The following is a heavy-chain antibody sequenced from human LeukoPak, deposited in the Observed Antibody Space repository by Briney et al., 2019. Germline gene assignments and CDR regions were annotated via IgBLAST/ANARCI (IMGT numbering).Heavy chain of an antibody. V-gene: IGHV4-59*12. CDR2: IYYSGST. CDR1: GGSISSYY. J-gene: IGHJ4*02. CDR3: ARVGGCSGGSCYSGLDY. Sequence: SETLSLTCTVSGGSISSYYWSWIRQPPGKGLEWIGYIYYSGSTNYNPSLKSRVTISVDTSKNQFSLKLSSVTAADTAVYYCARVGGCSGGSCYSGLDYWGQGTLVTVSS. D-gene: IGHD2-15*01.